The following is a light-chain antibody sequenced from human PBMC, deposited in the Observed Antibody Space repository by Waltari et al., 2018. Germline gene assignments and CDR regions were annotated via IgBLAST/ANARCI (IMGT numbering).Light chain of an antibody. CDR2: DAS. CDR1: QDITKY. V-gene: IGKV1-33*01. CDR3: QQYDNPLFT. J-gene: IGKJ3*01. Sequence: DIQMTQSPAYLSASVGDRVTITCPASQDITKYLNWYQQKPGKAPKLLIYDASTLEVGVPSRFSGSGSGTDFTFSISSLQPEDFATYYCQQYDNPLFTFGPGTKVDIK.